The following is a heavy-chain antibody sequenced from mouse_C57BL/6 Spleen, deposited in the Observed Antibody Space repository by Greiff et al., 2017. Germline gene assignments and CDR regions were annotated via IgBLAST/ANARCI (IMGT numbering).Heavy chain of an antibody. CDR2: ISRGSSTI. V-gene: IGHV5-17*01. CDR1: GFTFSDYG. CDR3: AMSMVTPYYFDY. D-gene: IGHD2-2*01. Sequence: EVKVVESGGGLVKPGGSLKLSCAASGFTFSDYGMHWVRQAPEKGLEWVAYISRGSSTIYYADTVKGRFTISRDNAKNTLFLQMTSLRSEDTAMYYCAMSMVTPYYFDYWGQGTTLTVSS. J-gene: IGHJ2*01.